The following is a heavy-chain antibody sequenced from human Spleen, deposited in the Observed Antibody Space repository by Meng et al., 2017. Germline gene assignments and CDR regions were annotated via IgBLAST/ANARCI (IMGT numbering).Heavy chain of an antibody. CDR3: AREKSPGHFDY. Sequence: QVQLVQSGVEVKKPGASVKVSCKASGYSFTHHGITWVRQAPGQGLEWMGWISGYNGNTHYAQKLQGRVTMTTDTSTSTAYMELRSLRSDDTAVYYCAREKSPGHFDYWGQGTLVTVSS. CDR1: GYSFTHHG. CDR2: ISGYNGNT. J-gene: IGHJ4*02. V-gene: IGHV1-18*04.